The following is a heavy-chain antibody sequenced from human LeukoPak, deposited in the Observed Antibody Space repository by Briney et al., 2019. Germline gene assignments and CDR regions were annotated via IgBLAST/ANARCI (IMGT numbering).Heavy chain of an antibody. J-gene: IGHJ6*02. CDR3: ARADYYDSSGYYMDV. D-gene: IGHD3-22*01. Sequence: AGGSLRLSCAASGFTFDDYGMSWVRQAPGKGLEWVSGINWNGGSTGYADSVKGRFTISRDNAKNSLYLQMNSLRAEDTALYHCARADYYDSSGYYMDVWGQGTTVTVSS. CDR1: GFTFDDYG. CDR2: INWNGGST. V-gene: IGHV3-20*01.